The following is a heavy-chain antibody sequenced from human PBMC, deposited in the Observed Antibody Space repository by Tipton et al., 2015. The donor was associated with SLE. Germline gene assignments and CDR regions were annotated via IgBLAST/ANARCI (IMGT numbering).Heavy chain of an antibody. CDR3: ARAVQGVNY. V-gene: IGHV4-38-2*02. CDR2: IYHNGST. J-gene: IGHJ4*02. D-gene: IGHD3-10*01. Sequence: TLSLTRTVSGYSISSGYYWGWIRQPPGKGLEWIGSIYHNGSTYYNPSLKSRVTISVDASKNQFSLKLSSVTAADTAVYYCARAVQGVNYWGQGTLVTVSS. CDR1: GYSISSGYY.